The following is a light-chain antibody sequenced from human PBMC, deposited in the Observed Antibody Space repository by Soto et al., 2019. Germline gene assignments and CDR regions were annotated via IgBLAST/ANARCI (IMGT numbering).Light chain of an antibody. V-gene: IGKV3-20*01. J-gene: IGKJ1*01. CDR3: QQFDSSVT. CDR1: QSVSSTF. CDR2: GAS. Sequence: EIVLTQSPGSLSLSPGERATLSCRASQSVSSTFFAWYQQRPGQAPRLLMYGASSRATGIPERFSGSGSGTAFTLTISRLEPEDFAVYYCQQFDSSVTFGQGTKVEIK.